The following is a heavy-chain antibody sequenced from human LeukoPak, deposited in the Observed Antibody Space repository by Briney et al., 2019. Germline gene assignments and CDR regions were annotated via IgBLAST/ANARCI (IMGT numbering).Heavy chain of an antibody. CDR1: GFPFSSYW. D-gene: IGHD3-22*01. J-gene: IGHJ4*02. Sequence: GGSLRLSCAASGFPFSSYWMSWVRQAPGKGLEWVANIRHDGSETYYVDSLRGRFTISRDNAKNLVYLQMGSLRAEDTAIYYCARDETYDYESNGYLDFWGQGTVVTVPS. V-gene: IGHV3-7*01. CDR2: IRHDGSET. CDR3: ARDETYDYESNGYLDF.